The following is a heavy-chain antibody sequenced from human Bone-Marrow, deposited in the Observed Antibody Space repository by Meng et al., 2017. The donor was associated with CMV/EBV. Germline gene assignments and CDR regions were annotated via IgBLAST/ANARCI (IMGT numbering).Heavy chain of an antibody. V-gene: IGHV4-34*01. D-gene: IGHD6-13*01. Sequence: SETLSLTCAVYGRSFSGYYWSWIRQPPGKGLEWIGEINHSGSTNYNPSLKSRITISVDTSKNQFSLKLSSVTAADTAVYYCARSFIAAADRFDPWGQGTLVTVSS. J-gene: IGHJ5*02. CDR1: GRSFSGYY. CDR2: INHSGST. CDR3: ARSFIAAADRFDP.